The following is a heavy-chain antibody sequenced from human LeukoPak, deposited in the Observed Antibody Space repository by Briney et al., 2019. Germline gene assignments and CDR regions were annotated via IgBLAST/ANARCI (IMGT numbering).Heavy chain of an antibody. CDR2: INPNSGGT. V-gene: IGHV1-2*02. J-gene: IGHJ1*01. CDR3: ARGAVARMRGTLEYFQH. D-gene: IGHD6-19*01. Sequence: ASVKVSCKASGYTFTSYGISWVRQAPGQGLEWMGWINPNSGGTNYAQKFQGRVTMTRDTSISTAYMELSRLRSDDTAVYYCARGAVARMRGTLEYFQHWGQGTLVTVSS. CDR1: GYTFTSYG.